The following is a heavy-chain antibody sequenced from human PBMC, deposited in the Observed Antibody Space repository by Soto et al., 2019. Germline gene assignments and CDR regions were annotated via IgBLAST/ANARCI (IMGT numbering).Heavy chain of an antibody. V-gene: IGHV3-30-3*01. CDR1: GFPFSSYA. J-gene: IGHJ4*02. CDR3: ARDPLYQQQPFNY. Sequence: LRLYGTASGFPFSSYAMHWVRQAPGKVLEWVAVISYDGSNKYYADSVKGRFTISRDNSKNTLSLQMNSLRAEDTAVYYCARDPLYQQQPFNYWGQGTLVTFSS. D-gene: IGHD6-13*01. CDR2: ISYDGSNK.